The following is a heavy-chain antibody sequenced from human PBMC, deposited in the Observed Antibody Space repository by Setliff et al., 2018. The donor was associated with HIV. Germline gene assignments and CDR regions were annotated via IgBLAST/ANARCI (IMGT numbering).Heavy chain of an antibody. D-gene: IGHD5-18*01. V-gene: IGHV4-38-2*01. J-gene: IGHJ6*02. CDR3: ARGLSVYSYANVYYYHGMDV. CDR1: GYSISSGYY. CDR2: IHQSGST. Sequence: PSETLSLTCAVSGYSISSGYYWGWIRQPPGKGLEWIGSIHQSGSTYYNPSLKSRVTISVDTSKNQFSLNLSSVTAADTAVYYCARGLSVYSYANVYYYHGMDVWGQGTTVTVSS.